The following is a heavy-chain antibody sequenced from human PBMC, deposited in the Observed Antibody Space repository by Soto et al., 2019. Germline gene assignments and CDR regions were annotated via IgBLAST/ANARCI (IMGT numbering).Heavy chain of an antibody. J-gene: IGHJ6*02. CDR2: ISYDGSNK. CDR1: GFTFSSYG. D-gene: IGHD1-20*01. V-gene: IGHV3-30*18. Sequence: QVQLVESGGGVVQPGRSLRLSCAASGFTFSSYGMHWVRQAPGKGLEWVAVISYDGSNKYYADSVKGRFTISRDNSNNTLYLQMNSLRAGDMAVYYCAKDHIGSVSNWNDVDYYYCGMDVWGQGTTVTVSS. CDR3: AKDHIGSVSNWNDVDYYYCGMDV.